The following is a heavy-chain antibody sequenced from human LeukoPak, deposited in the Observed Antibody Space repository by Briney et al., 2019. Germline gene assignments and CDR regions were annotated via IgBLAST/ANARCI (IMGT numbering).Heavy chain of an antibody. CDR1: GGSFSGYY. CDR2: INHSGST. Sequence: SETLSLTCAVYGGSFSGYYWSWIRQPPGKGLEWIGEINHSGSTNYNPSLKSRVTISVDTFKNQFSLKLNSVTAADTAVYYCARRTNDAFDIWGQGTMVTVSS. D-gene: IGHD3-3*01. J-gene: IGHJ3*02. V-gene: IGHV4-34*01. CDR3: ARRTNDAFDI.